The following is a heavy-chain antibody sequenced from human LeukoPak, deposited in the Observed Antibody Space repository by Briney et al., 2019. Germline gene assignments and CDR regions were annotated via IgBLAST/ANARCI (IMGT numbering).Heavy chain of an antibody. CDR3: ARSITGGAFDI. J-gene: IGHJ3*02. Sequence: GASVKVSCKASGYTFTGYYMHWVRQPPGQGGEWMGRINPNSGGINYAHKFQGRVTMTRATSISTAYMELGRLRSDDTAVYYCARSITGGAFDIWGQGTMVTVSS. D-gene: IGHD1-14*01. V-gene: IGHV1-2*06. CDR2: INPNSGGI. CDR1: GYTFTGYY.